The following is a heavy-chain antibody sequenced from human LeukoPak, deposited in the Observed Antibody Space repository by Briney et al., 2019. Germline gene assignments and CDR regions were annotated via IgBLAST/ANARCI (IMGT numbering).Heavy chain of an antibody. J-gene: IGHJ4*02. CDR1: GFTFSDYY. D-gene: IGHD3-10*01. CDR3: APSAGFGESKFDY. CDR2: ISGSGSTI. Sequence: GGSLRLSCAASGFTFSDYYMNWIRQAPGKGLEWVSYISGSGSTIYYADSVKGRFTISRDNAKNSLYLQMNSLRAEDTAVYYCAPSAGFGESKFDYWGQGTLVTVSS. V-gene: IGHV3-11*01.